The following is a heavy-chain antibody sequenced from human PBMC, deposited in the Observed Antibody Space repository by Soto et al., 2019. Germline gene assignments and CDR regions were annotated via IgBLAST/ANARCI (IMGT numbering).Heavy chain of an antibody. CDR3: ATSRASIAVAGETEYYFDY. J-gene: IGHJ4*02. D-gene: IGHD6-19*01. CDR1: GYTFTGYY. Sequence: QVQLVQSGAEVRKPGASVTISCKASGYTFTGYYVHWVRRAPGQGLEWMGWINPNSGGTNYAQNFQGWVSMTRDTSISTVYMELSRLRSDDRAVYYCATSRASIAVAGETEYYFDYWGQGTLVTVSS. V-gene: IGHV1-2*04. CDR2: INPNSGGT.